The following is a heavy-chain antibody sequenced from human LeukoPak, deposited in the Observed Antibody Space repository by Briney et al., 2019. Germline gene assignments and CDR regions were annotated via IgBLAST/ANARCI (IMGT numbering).Heavy chain of an antibody. J-gene: IGHJ4*02. D-gene: IGHD1-26*01. CDR3: ARGGRRWELLSFDY. V-gene: IGHV3-33*01. CDR1: GFTFSSYG. Sequence: AGGSLRLSCAASGFTFSSYGMHWVRQAPGKGLEWVAVIWYDGSNKYYADSVKGRFTISRDNSKNTLYLQMNSLRAEDTAVCYCARGGRRWELLSFDYWGQGTLVTVSS. CDR2: IWYDGSNK.